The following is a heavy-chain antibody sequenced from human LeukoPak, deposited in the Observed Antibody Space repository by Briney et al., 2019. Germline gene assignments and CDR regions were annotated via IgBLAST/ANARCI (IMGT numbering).Heavy chain of an antibody. V-gene: IGHV4-4*07. CDR2: IYTTGST. D-gene: IGHD3-16*01. J-gene: IGHJ4*02. CDR3: ARGVGLKYYFDS. CDR1: GGSISNFY. Sequence: PSETLSLTCTVSGGSISNFYCNWIRQTAEKGLEYIGRIYTTGSTNYNPSLRSRVTMSVDTSKNQFYLKLTSVTAADTAVYYCARGVGLKYYFDSWGQGTLVTVSS.